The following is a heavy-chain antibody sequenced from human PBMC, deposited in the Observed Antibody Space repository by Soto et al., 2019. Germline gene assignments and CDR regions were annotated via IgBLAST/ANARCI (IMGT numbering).Heavy chain of an antibody. CDR3: TTDKGDGDAFDI. CDR1: GFTFSNAW. V-gene: IGHV3-15*01. Sequence: GGSLRLSCAASGFTFSNAWMSWVRQAPGKGLEWVGRIKSKTDGGTTDYAAPVKGRFTISRDDSKNTLYLQMNSLKTEDTAVYYCTTDKGDGDAFDIWGQGTMVTVSS. J-gene: IGHJ3*02. CDR2: IKSKTDGGTT.